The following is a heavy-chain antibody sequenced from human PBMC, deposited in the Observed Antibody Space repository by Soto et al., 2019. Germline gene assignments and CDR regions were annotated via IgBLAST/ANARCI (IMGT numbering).Heavy chain of an antibody. CDR2: IYYSGST. D-gene: IGHD3-22*01. CDR3: VREGYSSAYYYYYGMDV. CDR1: GGSISSYY. J-gene: IGHJ6*02. V-gene: IGHV4-59*01. Sequence: SETLSLTCTVSGGSISSYYWSWIRQPPGRGLEWIGYIYYSGSTNYNPSLKSRVTISVDTSKNQFSLKLSSVTAADTAVYYCVREGYSSAYYYYYGMDVWGQGTTVTVSS.